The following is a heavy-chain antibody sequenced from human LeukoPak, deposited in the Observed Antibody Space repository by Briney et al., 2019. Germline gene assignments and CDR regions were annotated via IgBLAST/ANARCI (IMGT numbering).Heavy chain of an antibody. V-gene: IGHV3-53*01. CDR2: IYSGGST. CDR3: ASSPRIYDSSGYYLVEYFDL. D-gene: IGHD3-22*01. J-gene: IGHJ2*01. Sequence: PGGPMRLSSAAPWFSLTTNYMSWVRQAPGKGLGWVTIIYSGGSTSYADSVKGRFTITRDISKNTLFLQMSSLRAEDTAVYYWASSPRIYDSSGYYLVEYFDLWGRGTLVTVSS. CDR1: WFSLTTNY.